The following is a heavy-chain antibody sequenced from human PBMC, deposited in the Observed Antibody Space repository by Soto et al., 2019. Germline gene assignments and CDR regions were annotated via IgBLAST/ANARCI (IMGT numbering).Heavy chain of an antibody. V-gene: IGHV3-33*01. CDR3: ARGPPLGLMAYYMDV. Sequence: GGSLRLSCAASGFTFSSYGMHWVRQAPGKGLEWVAVIWYDGSNKYYADSVKGRFTISRDNSKNTLYLQMNSLRAEDTAVYYCARGPPLGLMAYYMDVWGKGTTVTVSS. CDR1: GFTFSSYG. CDR2: IWYDGSNK. J-gene: IGHJ6*03. D-gene: IGHD2-8*01.